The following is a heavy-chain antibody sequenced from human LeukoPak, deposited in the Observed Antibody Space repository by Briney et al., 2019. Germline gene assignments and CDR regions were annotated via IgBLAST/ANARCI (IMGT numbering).Heavy chain of an antibody. V-gene: IGHV1-8*01. Sequence: ASVKVSCKASGGTFTSYDINWVRQATGQGLEWMGWMNPNSGNTGYAQKFQGRVTMTRNTSISTAYMELSSLRSEDTAVYYCARVGGARYRNWFDPWGQGTLVTVSS. D-gene: IGHD3-16*01. J-gene: IGHJ5*02. CDR2: MNPNSGNT. CDR3: ARVGGARYRNWFDP. CDR1: GGTFTSYD.